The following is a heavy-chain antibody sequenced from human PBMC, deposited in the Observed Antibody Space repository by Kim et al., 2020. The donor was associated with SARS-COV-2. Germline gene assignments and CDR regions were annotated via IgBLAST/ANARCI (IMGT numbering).Heavy chain of an antibody. CDR3: ARARGIVAAAGNYYYYYGMDV. V-gene: IGHV3-13*01. Sequence: GGSLRLSCAASGFTFSSYDMHWVRQATGKGLEWVSAIGTAGDTYYPGSVKGRFTISRENAKNSLYLQMNSLRAGDTAVYYCARARGIVAAAGNYYYYYGMDVWGQGTTVTVSS. J-gene: IGHJ6*02. CDR1: GFTFSSYD. CDR2: IGTAGDT. D-gene: IGHD6-13*01.